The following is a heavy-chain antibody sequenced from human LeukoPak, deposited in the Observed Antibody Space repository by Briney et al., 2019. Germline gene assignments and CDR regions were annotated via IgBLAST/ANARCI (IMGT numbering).Heavy chain of an antibody. V-gene: IGHV3-21*01. J-gene: IGHJ6*03. D-gene: IGHD1-26*01. Sequence: PGGSLRLSCAASGFTFSSYWMSWVRQAPGKGLEWVSSISSSSSYIYYADSVKGRFTISRDNSKNTLYLQMNSLRAEDTAVYYCAGYSGRYVYYMDVWGKGTTVT. CDR1: GFTFSSYW. CDR3: AGYSGRYVYYMDV. CDR2: ISSSSSYI.